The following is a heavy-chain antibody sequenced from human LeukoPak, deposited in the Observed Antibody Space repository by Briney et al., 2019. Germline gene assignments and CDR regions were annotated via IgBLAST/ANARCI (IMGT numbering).Heavy chain of an antibody. D-gene: IGHD3-22*01. Sequence: GGSLRLSCAASGFTFSSYATHWVRQAPGKGLEWVAVISYDGSNKYYADSVKGRFTISRDNSKNTLYLQMNSLRAEDTAMYYCARVGRYYDTSGYYYWGQGTLVTVSS. J-gene: IGHJ4*02. CDR2: ISYDGSNK. V-gene: IGHV3-30*04. CDR1: GFTFSSYA. CDR3: ARVGRYYDTSGYYY.